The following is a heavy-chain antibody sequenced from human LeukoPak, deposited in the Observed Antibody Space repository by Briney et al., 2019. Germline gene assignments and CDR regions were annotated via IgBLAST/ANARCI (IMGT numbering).Heavy chain of an antibody. CDR3: VNDGYYYAMDV. J-gene: IGHJ6*02. CDR2: LSGGGSI. Sequence: GGSLRLSCAASGFTFSSYPMSWVRQLPGKGLEWVSSLSGGGSIYNADSVKGRFTISRDNSKNTLYLQMNSLRAEDTAVYYCVNDGYYYAMDVWGQGTTVTVSS. CDR1: GFTFSSYP. V-gene: IGHV3-23*01.